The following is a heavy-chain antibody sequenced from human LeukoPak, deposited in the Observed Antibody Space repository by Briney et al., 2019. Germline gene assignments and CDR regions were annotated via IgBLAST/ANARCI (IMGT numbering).Heavy chain of an antibody. CDR2: ISAYNGNT. J-gene: IGHJ4*02. D-gene: IGHD3-22*01. Sequence: ASVKVSCKASGYTFTSYGISWVRQAPGQVLEWMGWISAYNGNTNYAQKLQGRVTMTTDTSTSTAYMELRSLRSDDTAVYYCARVVVVVITSAYDYWGQGTLVTVSS. V-gene: IGHV1-18*01. CDR1: GYTFTSYG. CDR3: ARVVVVVITSAYDY.